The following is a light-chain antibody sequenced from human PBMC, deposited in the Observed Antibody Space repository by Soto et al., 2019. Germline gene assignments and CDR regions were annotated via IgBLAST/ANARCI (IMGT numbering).Light chain of an antibody. CDR3: LQYNNWPPWT. CDR1: ESVYGN. Sequence: EIVMTQSPATLSVSPGERATLSCRASESVYGNLAWYQHKPGQAPRLLIYGASTRATGIPARFSGSGSETEFTLTISSLRSEDFAVYFCLQYNNWPPWTFGQGTKVDIK. V-gene: IGKV3-15*01. CDR2: GAS. J-gene: IGKJ1*01.